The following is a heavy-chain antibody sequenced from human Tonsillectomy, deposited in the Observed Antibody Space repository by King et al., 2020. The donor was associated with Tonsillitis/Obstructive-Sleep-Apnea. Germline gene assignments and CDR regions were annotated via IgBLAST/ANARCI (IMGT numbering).Heavy chain of an antibody. Sequence: VQLVESGGGLVQPGGSLRLSCAASGFTFSNYWMHWVRQAPGKGLVWVSRINSDGSNTHYADFVKGRFTISRDNAKNTLDLQMNSLRAEDTAVYYCARARYCSSTRCHYPYYWYFDLWGRGTLVTVSS. CDR2: INSDGSNT. D-gene: IGHD2-2*01. CDR1: GFTFSNYW. V-gene: IGHV3-74*01. CDR3: ARARYCSSTRCHYPYYWYFDL. J-gene: IGHJ2*01.